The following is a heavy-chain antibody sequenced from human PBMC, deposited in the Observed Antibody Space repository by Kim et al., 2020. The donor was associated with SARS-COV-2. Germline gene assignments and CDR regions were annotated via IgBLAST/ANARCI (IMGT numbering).Heavy chain of an antibody. V-gene: IGHV3-21*01. Sequence: ADSVKGRFTISRDNAKNSLYLQMNSLRAEDTAVYYCASSIAAAGTGWFDPWGQGTLVTVSS. D-gene: IGHD6-13*01. CDR3: ASSIAAAGTGWFDP. J-gene: IGHJ5*02.